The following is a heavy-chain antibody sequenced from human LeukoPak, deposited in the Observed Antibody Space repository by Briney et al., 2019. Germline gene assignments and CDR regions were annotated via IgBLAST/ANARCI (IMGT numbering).Heavy chain of an antibody. Sequence: GRSLRLSCAASGFTFRSYGMHWVRQAPGKGLEWVAIVWYDGNNKYYADSVKGRFTVSRDNSKDTVSLQLNSLRAEDTAVYYCARGSGAAAGAFDNWGQGTLVTVPS. CDR2: VWYDGNNK. D-gene: IGHD6-13*01. CDR1: GFTFRSYG. CDR3: ARGSGAAAGAFDN. J-gene: IGHJ4*02. V-gene: IGHV3-33*01.